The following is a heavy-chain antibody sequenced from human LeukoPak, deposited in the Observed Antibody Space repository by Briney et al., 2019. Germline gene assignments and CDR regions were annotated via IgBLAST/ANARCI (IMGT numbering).Heavy chain of an antibody. D-gene: IGHD4-23*01. J-gene: IGHJ5*02. Sequence: SETLSLTCTVSGGSISSSSYYWGWIRQPPGKGLEWIGSIYYSGSTYYNPSLRSRVTISVDTSKNQFSLKLSSVTAADTAVYYCARVGDYGGNSDRFDPWGQGTLVTVSS. CDR1: GGSISSSSYY. CDR2: IYYSGST. V-gene: IGHV4-39*07. CDR3: ARVGDYGGNSDRFDP.